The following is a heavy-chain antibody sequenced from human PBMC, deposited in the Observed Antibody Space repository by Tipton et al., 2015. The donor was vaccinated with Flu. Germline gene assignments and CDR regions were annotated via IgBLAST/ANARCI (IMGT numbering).Heavy chain of an antibody. CDR3: ARDPSLGMPDYFDS. D-gene: IGHD2-2*01. J-gene: IGHJ4*02. V-gene: IGHV4-31*03. CDR2: IYYSGST. Sequence: TLSLTCTVSNGSISSADYYWTWIRQHPGKGLEWIGDIYYSGSTYYNPSLTSRVTISVDTSRNQFSLRLNSVTAADTAVYYCARDPSLGMPDYFDSWGQGTLVTASS. CDR1: NGSISSADYY.